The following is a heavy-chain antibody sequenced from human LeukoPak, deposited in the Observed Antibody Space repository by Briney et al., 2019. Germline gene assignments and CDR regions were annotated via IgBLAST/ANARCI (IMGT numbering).Heavy chain of an antibody. CDR1: GGSISSSSYY. D-gene: IGHD4-17*01. V-gene: IGHV4-39*01. CDR3: ARLRPLYGDYFDY. CDR2: IYYSGST. J-gene: IGHJ4*02. Sequence: SETLSLTCTVSGGSISSSSYYRGWIRQPPGKGLEWIGSIYYSGSTYYNPSLKSRVTISVDTSKNQFSLKLSSVTAADTAVYYCARLRPLYGDYFDYWGQGTLVTVSS.